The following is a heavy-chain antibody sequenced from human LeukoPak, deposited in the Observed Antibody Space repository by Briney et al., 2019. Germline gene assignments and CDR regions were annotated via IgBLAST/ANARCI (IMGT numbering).Heavy chain of an antibody. CDR1: GFTFSSYA. Sequence: GGSLRLSCAASGFTFSSYAMHWVRQAPGKGLEWVAFIRYDGSNKYYADSVKGRFTISRDNAKNSLYLQMNSLRAEDTAVYYCARRPYSSSWYYFDYWGQGTLVTVSS. J-gene: IGHJ4*02. CDR2: IRYDGSNK. D-gene: IGHD6-13*01. CDR3: ARRPYSSSWYYFDY. V-gene: IGHV3-30*04.